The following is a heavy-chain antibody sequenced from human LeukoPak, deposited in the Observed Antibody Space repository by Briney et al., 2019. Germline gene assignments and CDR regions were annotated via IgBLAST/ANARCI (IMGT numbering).Heavy chain of an antibody. V-gene: IGHV4-59*01. CDR1: GGSISSYY. CDR2: IYYSGST. Sequence: PSETLSLTCTVSGGSISSYYWIWIRQPPGKGLEWIGYIYYSGSTNYNPSLKSRVTISVDTSKNQSSLKLSSVTAADTAVYYCATYGMDVWGQGTTVTVSS. J-gene: IGHJ6*02. CDR3: ATYGMDV.